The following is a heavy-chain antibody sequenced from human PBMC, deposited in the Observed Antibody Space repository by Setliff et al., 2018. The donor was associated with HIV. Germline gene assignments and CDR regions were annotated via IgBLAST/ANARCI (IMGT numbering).Heavy chain of an antibody. D-gene: IGHD2-21*02. J-gene: IGHJ1*01. Sequence: SETLSLTCTVSGGSFTSRSYYWGWIRQPPGKGLEWIGSIFYSGITYYNPSLKSRVTISVDTSKNQFSLNLTSVAAADTATYYCASRGIVVVTMSMPDEFFVHWGHGTLVTVSS. CDR1: GGSFTSRSYY. CDR3: ASRGIVVVTMSMPDEFFVH. CDR2: IFYSGIT. V-gene: IGHV4-39*01.